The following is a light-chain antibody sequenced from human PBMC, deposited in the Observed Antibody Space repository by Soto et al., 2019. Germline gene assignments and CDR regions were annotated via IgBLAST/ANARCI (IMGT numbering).Light chain of an antibody. CDR1: QSVSSSY. Sequence: EIVLTQSPGTLSLSPGERATLSCRASQSVSSSYLAWYQQRPGQSPRLLIYGASSGATGIPDRFSGSGSGTDFTLTISRLEPEDFAMYYCHQYGSSPLTFGGGTKVDIK. J-gene: IGKJ4*01. V-gene: IGKV3-20*01. CDR3: HQYGSSPLT. CDR2: GAS.